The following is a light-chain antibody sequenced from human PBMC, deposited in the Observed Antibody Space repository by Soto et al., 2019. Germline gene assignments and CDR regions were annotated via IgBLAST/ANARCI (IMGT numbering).Light chain of an antibody. CDR2: DAS. CDR3: QQYNSYPYT. Sequence: DIQMTQSPSTLSASVGDRVTITCRSSQSISSWLAWYQQKPGKASKLLIYDASSLESGVPSRFSGSGSGTECTLTISSLQPDYFATYYCQQYNSYPYTFGQGTKLEIK. CDR1: QSISSW. V-gene: IGKV1-5*01. J-gene: IGKJ2*01.